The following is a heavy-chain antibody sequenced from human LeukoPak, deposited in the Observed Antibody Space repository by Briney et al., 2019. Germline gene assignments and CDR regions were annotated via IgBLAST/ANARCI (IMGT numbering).Heavy chain of an antibody. CDR1: GYTFTSYG. D-gene: IGHD2-15*01. CDR2: ISAYNGNT. J-gene: IGHJ4*02. V-gene: IGHV1-18*01. Sequence: ASVKVSCKASGYTFTSYGISWVRQAPGQGLEWMGWISAYNGNTNYAQKLQGRVTMTTDTSTSTAYVELRSLRSDDTAVYYCARARGYCSGGSCWPPRYFDYWGQGTLVTVSS. CDR3: ARARGYCSGGSCWPPRYFDY.